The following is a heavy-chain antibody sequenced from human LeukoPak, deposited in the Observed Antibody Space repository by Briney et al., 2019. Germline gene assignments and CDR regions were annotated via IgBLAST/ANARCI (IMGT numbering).Heavy chain of an antibody. Sequence: PSGTLSLTCSISGASISSTSHYWAWIRQTPGRGLEWIGTMYFTGTTYQNPSLKSRLSLSIDKTNNKFSLKLTSVTAADTGMYFCARDFLLRSSSDPWGQGTLVSVSS. CDR3: ARDFLLRSSSDP. CDR2: MYFTGTT. CDR1: GASISSTSHY. D-gene: IGHD1-26*01. V-gene: IGHV4-39*07. J-gene: IGHJ5*02.